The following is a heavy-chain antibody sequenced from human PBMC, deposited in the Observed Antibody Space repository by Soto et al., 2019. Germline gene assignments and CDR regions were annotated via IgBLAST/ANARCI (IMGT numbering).Heavy chain of an antibody. D-gene: IGHD2-2*01. J-gene: IGHJ6*02. CDR2: INAGNGNS. Sequence: QVQLVQSGAEEKKPGASVKVSCKASGYPFSNYAMHWVRQAPGQGLEWMGWINAGNGNSKYSQKFQGRVTITRDTSANTAYMELDSLRSEDTAVYYCATSTYCSSSICYQWYGMDVWGQGTTVTVSS. CDR1: GYPFSNYA. CDR3: ATSTYCSSSICYQWYGMDV. V-gene: IGHV1-3*05.